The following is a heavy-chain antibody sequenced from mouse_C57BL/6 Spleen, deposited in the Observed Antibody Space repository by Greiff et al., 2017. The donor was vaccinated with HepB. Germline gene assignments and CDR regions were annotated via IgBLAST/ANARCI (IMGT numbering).Heavy chain of an antibody. V-gene: IGHV1-69*01. J-gene: IGHJ2*01. CDR2: IDPSDSYT. CDR3: WITTVVEGYFDY. Sequence: QVQLQQPGAELVMPGASVKLSCKASGYTFTSYWMHWVKQRPGQGLEWIGEIDPSDSYTNYNQKFKGKSTLTVDKSSSTAYMQLSSLTSEDSAVYYCWITTVVEGYFDYWGQGTTLTVSS. CDR1: GYTFTSYW. D-gene: IGHD1-1*01.